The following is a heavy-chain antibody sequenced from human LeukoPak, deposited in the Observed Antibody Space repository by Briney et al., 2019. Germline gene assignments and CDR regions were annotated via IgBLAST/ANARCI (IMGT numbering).Heavy chain of an antibody. Sequence: GGSLRLSCAASGFTFSSYSMNWVRQAPGKGLEWVSSISSSSSYIYYADSVKGRFTISRDNAKNSLYLQMNSLRAEDTAVYYCARESSPEDAFDIWGQGTMVIVSS. CDR3: ARESSPEDAFDI. J-gene: IGHJ3*02. CDR2: ISSSSSYI. CDR1: GFTFSSYS. V-gene: IGHV3-21*01.